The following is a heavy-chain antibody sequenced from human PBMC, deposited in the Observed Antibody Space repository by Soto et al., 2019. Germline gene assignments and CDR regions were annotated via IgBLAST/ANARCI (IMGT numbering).Heavy chain of an antibody. J-gene: IGHJ6*02. CDR3: ARPGSGYDVLTGRYFYYYHAMDV. CDR2: ISYDGNNK. D-gene: IGHD3-9*01. CDR1: GFIFNTYA. Sequence: PGGSLRLSCAASGFIFNTYAMDWVRQAPGKXLEWVAVISYDGNNKNYADSVKGRFTISRDDSTDTLHLQMNSLRVEDTAVYFRARPGSGYDVLTGRYFYYYHAMDVWGQGTTVTVSS. V-gene: IGHV3-30-3*01.